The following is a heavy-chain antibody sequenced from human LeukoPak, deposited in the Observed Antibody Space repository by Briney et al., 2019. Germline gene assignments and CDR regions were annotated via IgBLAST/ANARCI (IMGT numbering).Heavy chain of an antibody. CDR2: FIPILGIP. Sequence: ASVKVSCKASGGTFSSYAISWVRQAPGHGLEWMGRFIPILGIPNYAQKFQGRVTITADKSTSTAYMELSSLRSEDTAVYYCARGDGSGRYLEWGQGTLVTVSS. V-gene: IGHV1-69*04. J-gene: IGHJ4*02. D-gene: IGHD6-19*01. CDR1: GGTFSSYA. CDR3: ARGDGSGRYLE.